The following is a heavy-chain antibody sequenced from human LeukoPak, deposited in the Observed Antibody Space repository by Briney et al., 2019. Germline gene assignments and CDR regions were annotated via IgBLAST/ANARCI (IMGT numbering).Heavy chain of an antibody. Sequence: GASVKVSCKASGYTFTSSVISWVRRAPGQGLEWMGWSSAYNGNTNYAQKFQGRVTMTTDTSTSTGYMELRSLRSDDTAVYYCARGTVGGIAGSNAFDIWGQGTMVTVSS. V-gene: IGHV1-18*01. CDR2: SSAYNGNT. CDR3: ARGTVGGIAGSNAFDI. D-gene: IGHD1-1*01. J-gene: IGHJ3*02. CDR1: GYTFTSSV.